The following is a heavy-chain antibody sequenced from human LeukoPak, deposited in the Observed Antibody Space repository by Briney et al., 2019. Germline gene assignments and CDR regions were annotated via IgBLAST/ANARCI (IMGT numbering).Heavy chain of an antibody. Sequence: SETLSLTCAVYGGSFSGYYWSWIRQPPGKGLEWIGEINHSGSTNYNPSLKSRVTISVDTSKNQFSLKLSSVTAADTAVYYCARGGNSTSYNWFYPWGQGTLVTVSS. J-gene: IGHJ5*02. CDR3: ARGGNSTSYNWFYP. CDR2: INHSGST. D-gene: IGHD2-2*01. V-gene: IGHV4-34*01. CDR1: GGSFSGYY.